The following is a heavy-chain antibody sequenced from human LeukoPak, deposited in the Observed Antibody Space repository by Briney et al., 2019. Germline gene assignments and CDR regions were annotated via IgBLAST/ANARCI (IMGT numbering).Heavy chain of an antibody. CDR2: ISGSSTTI. D-gene: IGHD2-21*02. V-gene: IGHV3-48*02. Sequence: GGSIRLSCAASGFIISNYNMNWVRQAPGKGLEWVSYISGSSTTIYYADSVKGRFTISRDNAKNSLYLQMNSLRDEDTAVYYCARAQYCGGDCYWSFDYWGQGTLVTVSS. J-gene: IGHJ4*02. CDR3: ARAQYCGGDCYWSFDY. CDR1: GFIISNYN.